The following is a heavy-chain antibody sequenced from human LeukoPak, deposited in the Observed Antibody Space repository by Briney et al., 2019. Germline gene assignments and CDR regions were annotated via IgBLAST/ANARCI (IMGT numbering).Heavy chain of an antibody. V-gene: IGHV3-23*01. Sequence: GGSLRLSCAASGFTFRNYAMTWVRQAPGKGLEWVSAIVGSGDNTYYADSVKGRFTISRDNSKNTLSLQMNSLRAKDTAVYYCAKVLCGSYGTRIDYWGQGTLVTVSS. CDR1: GFTFRNYA. CDR3: AKVLCGSYGTRIDY. D-gene: IGHD1-26*01. CDR2: IVGSGDNT. J-gene: IGHJ4*02.